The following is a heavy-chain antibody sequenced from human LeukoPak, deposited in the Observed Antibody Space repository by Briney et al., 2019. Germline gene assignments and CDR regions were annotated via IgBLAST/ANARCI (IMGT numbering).Heavy chain of an antibody. CDR1: AGSISSSDYY. D-gene: IGHD3-10*01. CDR2: ISYSGNT. V-gene: IGHV4-39*02. CDR3: ASYGSEQL. Sequence: SETLSLTCTVSAGSISSSDYYWGWIRQSPGKGLEWIGRISYSGNTYYNPSLKSRVTISVDTSKNHFSLRLSSVTAADTAVYYCASYGSEQLWGQGTLVTVSS. J-gene: IGHJ4*02.